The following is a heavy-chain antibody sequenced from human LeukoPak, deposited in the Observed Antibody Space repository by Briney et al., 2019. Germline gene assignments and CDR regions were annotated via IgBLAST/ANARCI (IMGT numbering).Heavy chain of an antibody. CDR1: GFTFSSYG. Sequence: GRSLRLSCAASGFTFSSYGMHWVRQAPGKGLEWVAVISYDGSNKYYADSVKGRFTISRDNSKNTLYLQMNSLRAEDTVVYYCANLDYWGQGTLVTVSS. CDR3: ANLDY. J-gene: IGHJ4*02. CDR2: ISYDGSNK. V-gene: IGHV3-30*18.